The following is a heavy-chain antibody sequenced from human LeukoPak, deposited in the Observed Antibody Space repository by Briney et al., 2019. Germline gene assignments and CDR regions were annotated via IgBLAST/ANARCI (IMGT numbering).Heavy chain of an antibody. V-gene: IGHV1-46*01. CDR2: INPTGGST. D-gene: IGHD4/OR15-4a*01. CDR3: ARADYAVIRGDYYYYGMDV. Sequence: GASVKVSCKASGYTFTNYYIHWVRQAPGQGLEWMGIINPTGGSTSYAQKFQGRATMTRDTSTSTVYMELSGLRSEDTAVYYCARADYAVIRGDYYYYGMDVWGQGTTVTVSS. CDR1: GYTFTNYY. J-gene: IGHJ6*02.